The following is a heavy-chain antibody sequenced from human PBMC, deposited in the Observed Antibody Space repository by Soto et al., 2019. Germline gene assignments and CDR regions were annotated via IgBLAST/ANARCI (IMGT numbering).Heavy chain of an antibody. CDR3: ASVWGGAFDI. V-gene: IGHV4-59*01. J-gene: IGHJ3*02. CDR1: GGSISSYY. D-gene: IGHD3-10*01. CDR2: IYYSGST. Sequence: QVQLQESGPGLVKPSETLSLTCTVSGGSISSYYWSWIRQPPGKGLEWIGYIYYSGSTNYNPSLKSRVTISVDTSKIQYSVKLSSVTAADTVVYYCASVWGGAFDIWGQGPMVTVSS.